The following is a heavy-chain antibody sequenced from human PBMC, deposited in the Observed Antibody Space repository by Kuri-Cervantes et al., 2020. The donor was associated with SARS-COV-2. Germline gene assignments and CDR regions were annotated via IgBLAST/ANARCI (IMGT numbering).Heavy chain of an antibody. CDR2: INPNSGGT. J-gene: IGHJ3*02. V-gene: IGHV1-2*02. CDR1: GYNSNVYG. Sequence: ASVKVSCKTSGYNSNVYGVTWVRQAPGQGLEWMGWINPNSGGTNYAQKFQGRVTMTRDTSISTAYMELSRLRSDDTAVYYCARVGIVVVPAAIPSGAFDIWGQGTMVTVSS. D-gene: IGHD2-2*02. CDR3: ARVGIVVVPAAIPSGAFDI.